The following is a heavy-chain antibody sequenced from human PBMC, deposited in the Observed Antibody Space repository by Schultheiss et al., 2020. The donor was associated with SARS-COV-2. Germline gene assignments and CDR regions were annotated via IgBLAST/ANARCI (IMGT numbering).Heavy chain of an antibody. CDR2: SHCTSSA. D-gene: IGHD5-24*01. CDR3: ARRQFYYYGMDV. CDR1: GGSFSGDS. V-gene: IGHV4-34*01. J-gene: IGHJ6*02. Sequence: SETLSLTCAVYGGSFSGDSWSWLRQPPGTGLKWIGESHCTSSANCNPSLKSRVSISLGTSKNQFSLNLTAVTAADTAVYYCARRQFYYYGMDVWGQGTTVTVSS.